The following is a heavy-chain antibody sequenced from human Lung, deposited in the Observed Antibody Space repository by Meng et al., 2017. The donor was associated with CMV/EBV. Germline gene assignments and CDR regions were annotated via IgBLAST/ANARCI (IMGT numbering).Heavy chain of an antibody. J-gene: IGHJ4*02. CDR2: INWNSGNI. Sequence: GGSLRPXCPASGFIFHDYTMHWVRQVPGKGLECVSGINWNSGNIFYADSVKGRFIISRDNAKNSLYLQMNSLRAEDTALYYCAKDVVGAATTYYFDYLGQGXLVTVSS. V-gene: IGHV3-9*01. CDR1: GFIFHDYT. D-gene: IGHD4-11*01. CDR3: AKDVVGAATTYYFDY.